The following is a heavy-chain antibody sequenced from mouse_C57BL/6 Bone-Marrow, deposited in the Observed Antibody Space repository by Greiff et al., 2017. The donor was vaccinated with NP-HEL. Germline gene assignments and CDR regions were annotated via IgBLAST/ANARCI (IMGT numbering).Heavy chain of an antibody. CDR1: GFTFSSYA. Sequence: EVQVVESGGGLVKPGGSLKLSCAASGFTFSSYAMSWVRQTPEKRLEWVATISDGGSYTYYPDTVKGRFTISRDNAKNNLYLQMSHLKSEDTAMYYCARGTGRVYAMDYWGQGTSVTVSS. CDR3: ARGTGRVYAMDY. CDR2: ISDGGSYT. V-gene: IGHV5-4*01. J-gene: IGHJ4*01. D-gene: IGHD4-1*01.